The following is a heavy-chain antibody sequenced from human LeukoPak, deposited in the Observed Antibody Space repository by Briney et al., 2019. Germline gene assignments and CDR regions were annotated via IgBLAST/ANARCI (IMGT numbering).Heavy chain of an antibody. V-gene: IGHV3-7*01. CDR3: ARQGDDY. D-gene: IGHD3-16*01. CDR1: GFTFSNYW. Sequence: GGSLRLSCVASGFTFSNYWMSWVRQAPGKGLECVANIKEDGSEKYYVDSVKGRFTISRDNAKNSLYLQMNSLKAEDTAVYYCARQGDDYWGHGTLVTVSS. CDR2: IKEDGSEK. J-gene: IGHJ4*01.